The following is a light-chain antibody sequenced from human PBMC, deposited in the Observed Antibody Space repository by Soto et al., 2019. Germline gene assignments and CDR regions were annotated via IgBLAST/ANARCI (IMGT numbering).Light chain of an antibody. CDR2: DAS. J-gene: IGKJ1*01. V-gene: IGKV1-5*01. CDR3: QQYNSNYRT. CDR1: QSISSW. Sequence: DIQMTQSPSALSASVRDRVIITCRASQSISSWLAWYQQKPGKAPKLLIYDASSLESGVPSRFSGSGSGTEFTLTISSLQPDDFAIYYCQQYNSNYRTFGQGTKVDIK.